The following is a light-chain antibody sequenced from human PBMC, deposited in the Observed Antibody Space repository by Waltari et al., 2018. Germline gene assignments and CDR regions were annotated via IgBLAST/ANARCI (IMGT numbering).Light chain of an antibody. V-gene: IGKV1-5*03. CDR1: QSISSW. Sequence: DIQMTQTPSTLSASVGDRVTITCRASQSISSWLAWYQQKPGKAPKLLIYKASSLESGVPSRFSGSGSGTEFTPTISSLQPDDFATYYCQQYNSYWTFGGGTKVEIK. J-gene: IGKJ4*01. CDR2: KAS. CDR3: QQYNSYWT.